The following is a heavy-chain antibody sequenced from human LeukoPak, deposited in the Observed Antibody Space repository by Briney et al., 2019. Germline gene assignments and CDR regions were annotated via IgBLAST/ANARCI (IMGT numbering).Heavy chain of an antibody. Sequence: SQTLSLTCTVSGGSISSGSYYWSWIRQPPGKGLEWIGYTHDSGNSNYNPSLRSRVTISIDTSKNQLSLKLTSVTAADTAVYYCARDRSAAPADYWGQGTLVTVSS. CDR3: ARDRSAAPADY. CDR1: GGSISSGSYY. CDR2: THDSGNS. J-gene: IGHJ4*02. V-gene: IGHV4-61*01. D-gene: IGHD6-13*01.